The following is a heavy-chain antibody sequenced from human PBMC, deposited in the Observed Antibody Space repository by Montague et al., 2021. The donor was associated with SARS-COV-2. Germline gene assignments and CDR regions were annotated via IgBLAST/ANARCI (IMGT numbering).Heavy chain of an antibody. CDR2: IYYSVSS. CDR3: AWARTSMIVVVNEIDY. CDR1: GGSISSGSYY. V-gene: IGHV4-31*03. J-gene: IGHJ4*02. D-gene: IGHD2-21*01. Sequence: TLSLTCTVSGGSISSGSYYWSWIRQHPGKGLEWIGYIYYSVSSYYNPSLKSRVTISVDTSKNQFSLRLSSVTAADTAVYYCAWARTSMIVVVNEIDYWGQGTMVTVSS.